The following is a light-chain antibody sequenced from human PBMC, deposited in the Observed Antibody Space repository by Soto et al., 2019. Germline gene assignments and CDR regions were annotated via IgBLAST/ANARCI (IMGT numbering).Light chain of an antibody. CDR3: SSYVGTNSYV. CDR1: SSDVGGYNY. V-gene: IGLV2-8*01. CDR2: EVY. Sequence: QSVLTQPPSASGSPGQSVTISCTGTSSDVGGYNYVSWYQHHPGKAPKLTIYEVYKRPSGVPDRFSGSKCGNTAALTVSGLQAEDEADYYCSSYVGTNSYVFGTGTQLTVL. J-gene: IGLJ1*01.